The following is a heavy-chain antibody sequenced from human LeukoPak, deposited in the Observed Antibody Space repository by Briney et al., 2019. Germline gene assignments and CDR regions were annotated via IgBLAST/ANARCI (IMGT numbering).Heavy chain of an antibody. CDR2: FDPTDGAR. CDR3: ARERVQQWLAPDAFDI. D-gene: IGHD6-19*01. J-gene: IGHJ3*02. CDR1: GYTLTELS. V-gene: IGHV1-24*01. Sequence: GASVKVSCKVSGYTLTELSMYWVRLTPGKGLEWMGGFDPTDGARIYSQKFQGRVTITRDTSASTAYMELSSLRSEDTAVYYCARERVQQWLAPDAFDIWGQGTMVTVSS.